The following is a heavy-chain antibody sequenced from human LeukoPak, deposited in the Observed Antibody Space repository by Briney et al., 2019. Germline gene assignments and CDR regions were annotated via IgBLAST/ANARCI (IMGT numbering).Heavy chain of an antibody. CDR2: INHSGST. CDR1: GGXFSGYY. J-gene: IGHJ4*02. D-gene: IGHD1-26*01. Sequence: SETLSLTCAVYGGXFSGYYCSWIRQPPGKGLEWIGEINHSGSTNYNPSLKSRVTISVDTSKNQFSLKLSSVTAVDTAVYSCARAPNSGSHSFYFDYWGQGTLVTVSS. CDR3: ARAPNSGSHSFYFDY. V-gene: IGHV4-34*01.